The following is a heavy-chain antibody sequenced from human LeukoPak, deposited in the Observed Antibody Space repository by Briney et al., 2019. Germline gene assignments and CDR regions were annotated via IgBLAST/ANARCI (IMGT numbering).Heavy chain of an antibody. V-gene: IGHV4-59*01. CDR2: ISYSAST. CDR1: GASIRSFY. J-gene: IGHJ3*01. Sequence: SETLSLTCSVPGASIRSFYWRWVRQSPGKGLEWVGYISYSASTKYNPSLKSRATMSADTSKSQLSLRLNSVSAADTAVYFCAQQVVGTSDTFDVWGQGTLVTVSS. CDR3: AQQVVGTSDTFDV. D-gene: IGHD2-15*01.